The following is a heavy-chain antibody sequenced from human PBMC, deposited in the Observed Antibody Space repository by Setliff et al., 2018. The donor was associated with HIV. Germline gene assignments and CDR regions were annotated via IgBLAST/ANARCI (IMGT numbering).Heavy chain of an antibody. Sequence: SETLSLTCTVSGDSTSSSSSYWGWIRQPPGKGLEWIGSIYYSGSTYYNPSLKSRVTISVDTSKNQFSLKLNSVTAADTAVYYCARTRGYAYGYIDSWAQGTLVTVSS. V-gene: IGHV4-39*01. CDR1: GDSTSSSSSY. CDR3: ARTRGYAYGYIDS. D-gene: IGHD5-18*01. CDR2: IYYSGST. J-gene: IGHJ4*02.